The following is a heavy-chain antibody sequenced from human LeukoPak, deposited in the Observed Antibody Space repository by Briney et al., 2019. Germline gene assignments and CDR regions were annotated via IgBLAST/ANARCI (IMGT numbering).Heavy chain of an antibody. J-gene: IGHJ4*02. Sequence: GGSLRLSCAASGFTFSDHYMDWVRQAPGKGLEWVGRTRNKANSYTTEYAASVKGRFTISRDDSKNSLYLQRNSLKTEDTAVYYCARFYWAFDYWGQGTLVTVSS. CDR1: GFTFSDHY. CDR2: TRNKANSYTT. CDR3: ARFYWAFDY. V-gene: IGHV3-72*01. D-gene: IGHD2-8*02.